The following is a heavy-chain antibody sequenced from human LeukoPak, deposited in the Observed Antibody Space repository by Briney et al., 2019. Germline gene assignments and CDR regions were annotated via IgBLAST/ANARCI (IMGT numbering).Heavy chain of an antibody. CDR1: GFTFSSYN. V-gene: IGHV3-21*01. J-gene: IGHJ3*02. Sequence: GGSLRLSCAASGFTFSSYNMNWVRQAPGKGLEWVSSISSSDSYIYYADSAKGRFTISRDNAKNSLFLQMNSLRAEDTAVYYCARDEFIWGRGTMVTVSS. CDR3: ARDEFI. CDR2: ISSSDSYI.